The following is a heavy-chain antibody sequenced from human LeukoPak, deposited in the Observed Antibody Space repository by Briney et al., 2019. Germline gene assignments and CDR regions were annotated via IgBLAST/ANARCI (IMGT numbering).Heavy chain of an antibody. J-gene: IGHJ6*03. Sequence: AGGSLRLSCTVSGFTVSSNSMSWVRQAPGKGLEWVSFIYSDNTHYSDSVKGRFTISRDNAKNSLYLQMNSLRAEDTAVYYCARESRGYDILTGKYHRGYYSYYMDVWGKGTTVTVSS. D-gene: IGHD3-9*01. V-gene: IGHV3-53*01. CDR3: ARESRGYDILTGKYHRGYYSYYMDV. CDR2: IYSDNT. CDR1: GFTVSSNS.